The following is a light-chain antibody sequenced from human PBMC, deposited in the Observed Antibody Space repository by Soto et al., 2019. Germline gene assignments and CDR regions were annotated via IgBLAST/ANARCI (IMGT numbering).Light chain of an antibody. CDR3: QHYGASPIT. J-gene: IGKJ5*01. CDR2: GAS. CDR1: QSVGYN. Sequence: EIVLTQSPGSLSLSPGERATLSCRASQSVGYNMAWYQQKPGQPPKLLIFGASNRATDIPARCSGGGSGTDFTLTISRLEPDDFALYYCQHYGASPITFGQGTRLEIK. V-gene: IGKV3-20*01.